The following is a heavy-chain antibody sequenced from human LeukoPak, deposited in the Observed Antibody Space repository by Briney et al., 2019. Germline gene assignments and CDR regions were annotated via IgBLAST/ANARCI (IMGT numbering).Heavy chain of an antibody. Sequence: SETLSLTCAVYGGSFSGYYWGWIRQPPGKGLEWIGSIYYTRSTYYNPSLKSRVTISVDTSKNQFSLKLTSVTAADTAVYYCARGVTMIVVVIHDWYFDLWGRGTLVTVSS. CDR1: GGSFSGYY. V-gene: IGHV4-34*01. CDR3: ARGVTMIVVVIHDWYFDL. CDR2: IYYTRST. D-gene: IGHD3-22*01. J-gene: IGHJ2*01.